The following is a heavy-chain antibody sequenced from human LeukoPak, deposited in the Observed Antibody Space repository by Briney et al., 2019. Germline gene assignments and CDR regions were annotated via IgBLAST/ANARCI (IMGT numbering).Heavy chain of an antibody. CDR3: ARTGTTIHDYYYYYYMDV. V-gene: IGHV1-8*03. J-gene: IGHJ6*03. D-gene: IGHD1-7*01. Sequence: ASVKVSCKASGCTFTSYDINWVRQATGQGLEWMGWMNPNSGNTGYALKFQGRVTITRNTSISTAYMELSSLRSEDTAVYYCARTGTTIHDYYYYYYMDVWGKGTTVTVSS. CDR2: MNPNSGNT. CDR1: GCTFTSYD.